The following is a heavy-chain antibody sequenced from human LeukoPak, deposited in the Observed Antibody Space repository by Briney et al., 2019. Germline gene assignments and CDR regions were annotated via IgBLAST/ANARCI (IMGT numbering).Heavy chain of an antibody. CDR1: GGSISSYY. J-gene: IGHJ2*01. CDR2: IHYSGST. D-gene: IGHD3-16*01. CDR3: ARGASGGRYFDL. V-gene: IGHV4-59*08. Sequence: SETLSLTCTVSGGSISSYYWSWIRQPPGKGLEWIGYIHYSGSTNYNPSLKSRVTISVDTSKNQFSLKLSSVTAADTAVYYCARGASGGRYFDLWGRGTLVTVSS.